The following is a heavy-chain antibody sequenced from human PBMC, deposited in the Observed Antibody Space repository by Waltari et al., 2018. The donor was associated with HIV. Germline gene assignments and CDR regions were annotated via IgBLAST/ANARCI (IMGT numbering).Heavy chain of an antibody. CDR2: IYYSGST. CDR3: ARGENTAVARRSHFDY. D-gene: IGHD5-18*01. J-gene: IGHJ4*01. V-gene: IGHV4-31*03. Sequence: QVQLQESGPGLVKPSQTLSLTCTVSGGSISSGGYYWSWIRQPPGKGLEWIGYIYYSGSTYYNPSLRSRVSISIDTSKNHFSLNLSSVTAADTALYYCARGENTAVARRSHFDYWGHGTQVTVSP. CDR1: GGSISSGGYY.